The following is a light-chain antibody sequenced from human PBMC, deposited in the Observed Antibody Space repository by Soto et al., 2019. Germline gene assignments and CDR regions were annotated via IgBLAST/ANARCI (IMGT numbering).Light chain of an antibody. CDR1: QSLLYSTNNANY. Sequence: DIVMTQFPDSLAVSPGERATINCKSSQSLLYSTNNANYLAWYQQKPGEPPKLLISAASTRESGVPDRFSGGGSGTDFTLTISSLQAEDVAVYYCQHYYGLPPYSFGQGTKLEIK. J-gene: IGKJ2*03. CDR2: AAS. CDR3: QHYYGLPPYS. V-gene: IGKV4-1*01.